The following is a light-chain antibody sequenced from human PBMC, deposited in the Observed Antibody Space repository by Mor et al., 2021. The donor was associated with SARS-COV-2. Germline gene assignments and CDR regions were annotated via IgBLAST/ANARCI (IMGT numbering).Light chain of an antibody. CDR2: VAS. J-gene: IGKJ2*01. V-gene: IGKV1-39*01. CDR3: QQSFSPPFT. Sequence: TCRASQGIASYLNWYQHKSGMAPKLLIYVASTLHPGVSSRFSGSGSGTDFTLTVTSLQRDDFAIYYCQQSFSPPFTFGQGT. CDR1: QGIASY.